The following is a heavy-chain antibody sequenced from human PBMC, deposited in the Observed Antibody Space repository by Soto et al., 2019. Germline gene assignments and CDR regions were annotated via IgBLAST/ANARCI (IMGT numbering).Heavy chain of an antibody. CDR2: IYYSGST. D-gene: IGHD3-3*01. Sequence: TLSLTCTVSGGSVSSGSYYWSWIRQPPGKGLEWIGYIYYSGSTSYNPSLKSRVTISVDTSKNQFSLKLSSVTAADTAVYYCARHPYDFWSGPNYYGMDVWGQGTTVTVSS. J-gene: IGHJ6*02. CDR1: GGSVSSGSYY. CDR3: ARHPYDFWSGPNYYGMDV. V-gene: IGHV4-61*01.